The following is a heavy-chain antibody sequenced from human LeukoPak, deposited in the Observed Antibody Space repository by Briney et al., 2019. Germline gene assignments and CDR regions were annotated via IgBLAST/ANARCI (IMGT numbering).Heavy chain of an antibody. CDR3: ARAGAFSPRGYCSSTSCYAFDY. CDR2: INHSGST. V-gene: IGHV4-34*01. J-gene: IGHJ4*02. CDR1: GGSFSGYY. D-gene: IGHD2-2*01. Sequence: SGTLSLTCAVYGGSFSGYYWSWIRQPPGKGLEWIGEINHSGSTNYNPSLKSRVTISVDTSKNQFSLKLSSVTAADTAVYYCARAGAFSPRGYCSSTSCYAFDYWGQGTLVTVSS.